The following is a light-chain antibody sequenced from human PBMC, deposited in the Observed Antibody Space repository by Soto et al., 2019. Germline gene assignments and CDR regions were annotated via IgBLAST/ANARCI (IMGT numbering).Light chain of an antibody. V-gene: IGLV1-44*01. CDR1: SSNIGDNT. J-gene: IGLJ3*02. CDR2: NND. Sequence: QSALTQPPSTSGTPGQSVTISCSGSSSNIGDNTLNWYQQLPGSAPKLLIYNNDQRPSGVPDRFSGSKSGTSASLAISGLQSEDEADYYCATWDVSLNGRVFGGGTKLTVL. CDR3: ATWDVSLNGRV.